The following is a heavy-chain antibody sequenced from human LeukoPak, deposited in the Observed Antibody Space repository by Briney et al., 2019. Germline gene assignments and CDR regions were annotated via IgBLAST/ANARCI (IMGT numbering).Heavy chain of an antibody. CDR3: AKDRGQQLVLVYFDY. V-gene: IGHV3-7*03. CDR2: MNQDGSQK. CDR1: GFTFSNYW. J-gene: IGHJ4*02. Sequence: GGSLRLSCAASGFTFSNYWTTWVRQAPGKGLEWVANMNQDGSQKYYVDSVKGRFTISGDNGKNSLYLQMNSLRAEDTAVYYCAKDRGQQLVLVYFDYWGQGTLVTVSS. D-gene: IGHD6-13*01.